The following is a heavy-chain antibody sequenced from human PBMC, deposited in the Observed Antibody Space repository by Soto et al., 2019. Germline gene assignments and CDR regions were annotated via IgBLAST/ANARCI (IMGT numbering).Heavy chain of an antibody. CDR2: ISYDGSNK. Sequence: PGGCLRLSCAASGFTFSSYGMHWVRQAPGKGLEWVAVISYDGSNKYYADSVKGRFTISRDNSKNTLYLRMNSLRAEDTAVYYCARKVDTAIDYWGQGTLVTVSS. CDR3: ARKVDTAIDY. J-gene: IGHJ4*02. CDR1: GFTFSSYG. D-gene: IGHD5-18*01. V-gene: IGHV3-30*03.